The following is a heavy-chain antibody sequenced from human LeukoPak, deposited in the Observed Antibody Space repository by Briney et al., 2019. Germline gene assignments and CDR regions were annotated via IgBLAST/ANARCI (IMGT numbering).Heavy chain of an antibody. CDR2: IYWNDDR. Sequence: SGPTLVNPTQTLTLTCTFSGFSLGTSGMGVGWIRQPPGKALESLAIIYWNDDRRFNPSLKSRLTIKKDPSKNQVVLTVTNMDPVDTATYYCAQYPDYGGDYDAFDIWGHGTMVTVSS. D-gene: IGHD4-23*01. CDR3: AQYPDYGGDYDAFDI. CDR1: GFSLGTSGMG. V-gene: IGHV2-5*01. J-gene: IGHJ3*02.